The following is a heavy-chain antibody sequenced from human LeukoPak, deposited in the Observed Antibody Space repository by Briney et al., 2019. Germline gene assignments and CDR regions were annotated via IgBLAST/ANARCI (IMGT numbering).Heavy chain of an antibody. CDR1: GGSNSSYY. CDR3: ARQGPYSSSWLYYFDY. D-gene: IGHD6-13*01. Sequence: SETLSLTCTVSGGSNSSYYWSWIRQPPGKGLEWVGYIYYSGSTNYNPSLKSRVTISVDTSKNQFSLKLSSVTAADTAVYYCARQGPYSSSWLYYFDYWGQGTLVTVSS. J-gene: IGHJ4*02. CDR2: IYYSGST. V-gene: IGHV4-59*08.